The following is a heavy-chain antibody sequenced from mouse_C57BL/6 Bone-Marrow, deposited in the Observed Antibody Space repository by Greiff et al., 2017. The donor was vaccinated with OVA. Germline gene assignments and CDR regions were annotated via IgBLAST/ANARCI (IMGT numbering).Heavy chain of an antibody. D-gene: IGHD1-1*01. CDR3: ARPFYYYGSSYNGDY. Sequence: VQLQQPGAELVKPGASVKMSCKASGYTFTSYWITWVKQRPGQGLEWIGDIYPGSGSTNYNEKVKSKATLTVDTSSSTAYMQLSSLTSEDSAVYYCARPFYYYGSSYNGDYWGQGTTLTVSS. J-gene: IGHJ2*01. V-gene: IGHV1-55*01. CDR1: GYTFTSYW. CDR2: IYPGSGST.